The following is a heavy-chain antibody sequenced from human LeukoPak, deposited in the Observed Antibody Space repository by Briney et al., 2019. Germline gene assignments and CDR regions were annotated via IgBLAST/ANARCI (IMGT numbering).Heavy chain of an antibody. J-gene: IGHJ3*02. CDR3: ARDLNDYGDSPNAFDI. V-gene: IGHV1-69*13. CDR2: IIPIFGTA. CDR1: GGTFSSYA. Sequence: SVKVSCKASGGTFSSYAISWVRQAPGQGLKWMGGIIPIFGTANYAQKFQGRVTITADESTSTAYMELSSLRSEDTAVYYCARDLNDYGDSPNAFDIWGQGTMVTVSS. D-gene: IGHD4-17*01.